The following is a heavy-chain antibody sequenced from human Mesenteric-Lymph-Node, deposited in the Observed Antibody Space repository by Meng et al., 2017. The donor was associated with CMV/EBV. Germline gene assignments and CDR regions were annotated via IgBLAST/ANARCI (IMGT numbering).Heavy chain of an antibody. V-gene: IGHV3-21*01. Sequence: GESLKISCAASQFTFSAYGMNWVRQAPGKGLEWVSSISSSSTYTYYADSVRGRFTISRDNARNSLYLHMNSLGAEDTAVYYCARDRSGYYGYYGMDVWGQGTTVTVSS. J-gene: IGHJ6*02. D-gene: IGHD3-3*01. CDR3: ARDRSGYYGYYGMDV. CDR2: ISSSSTYT. CDR1: QFTFSAYG.